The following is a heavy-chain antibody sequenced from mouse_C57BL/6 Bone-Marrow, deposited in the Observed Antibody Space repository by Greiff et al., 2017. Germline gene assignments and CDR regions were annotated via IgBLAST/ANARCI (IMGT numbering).Heavy chain of an antibody. CDR3: ARGTTVGANDWYVDV. Sequence: SGPELVKPGASVKMSCKASGYTFTDYNMHWVKQSHGKSLAVIGYINPNNGGTSYNQKFKGQATLTVNKYSSTAYMELRSLTSEDSAVYYRARGTTVGANDWYVDVWGTGPTVTVSS. J-gene: IGHJ1*03. CDR2: INPNNGGT. D-gene: IGHD1-1*01. V-gene: IGHV1-22*01. CDR1: GYTFTDYN.